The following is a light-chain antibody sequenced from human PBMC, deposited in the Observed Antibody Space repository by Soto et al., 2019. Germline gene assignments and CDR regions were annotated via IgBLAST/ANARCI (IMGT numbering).Light chain of an antibody. J-gene: IGKJ3*01. CDR3: EQYGNSPFT. Sequence: EIVLTQSPGTLSLSPGERATLSCRASQRVNNNFLAWYQQNPGQAPRLLVYGASSRATGIPHRFSGSGSETDFTLTISRLEPEDFAVYYCEQYGNSPFTFGPGTKVDIK. CDR1: QRVNNNF. CDR2: GAS. V-gene: IGKV3-20*01.